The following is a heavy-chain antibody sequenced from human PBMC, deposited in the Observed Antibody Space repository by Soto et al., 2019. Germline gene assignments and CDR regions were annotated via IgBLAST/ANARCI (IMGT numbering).Heavy chain of an antibody. Sequence: ASVKVSCKASGYTFTSYDINWVRQATGQGLEWMGWMNPDSGNTGYAQKFQGRVTMTSNTSINTAYMELSSLRSEDTGVYFCARAVGMTTVNLDYWGQGTLVTVSS. J-gene: IGHJ4*02. CDR1: GYTFTSYD. CDR2: MNPDSGNT. V-gene: IGHV1-8*01. D-gene: IGHD1-26*01. CDR3: ARAVGMTTVNLDY.